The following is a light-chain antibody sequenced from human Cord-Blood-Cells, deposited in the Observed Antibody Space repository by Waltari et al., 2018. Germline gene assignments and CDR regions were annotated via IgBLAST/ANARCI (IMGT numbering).Light chain of an antibody. Sequence: QSALTQPASVSGSPGPSITISCTGTSNDVGGYTYVSWYHQHPGKAPKLMIYEVSNRPSGVSNRFSGSKSGNTASLTISGLQAEDEADYYCSSYTSSSTLVVFGGGTKLTVL. V-gene: IGLV2-14*01. CDR1: SNDVGGYTY. J-gene: IGLJ2*01. CDR2: EVS. CDR3: SSYTSSSTLVV.